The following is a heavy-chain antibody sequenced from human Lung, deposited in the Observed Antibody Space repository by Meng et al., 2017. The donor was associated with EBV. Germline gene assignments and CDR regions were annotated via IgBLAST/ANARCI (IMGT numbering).Heavy chain of an antibody. D-gene: IGHD5-18*01. CDR1: GGSISSGGHY. CDR2: IYYSGST. J-gene: IGHJ4*02. V-gene: IGHV4-31*01. CDR3: ARAVDTGYFDY. Sequence: QVEAQESGPGLVKPSQTLSPTCTVSGGSISSGGHYWSWIRQHPGKGLEWIGYIYYSGSTYYNPSLKSLVSISVDTSNNQFSLKLSSVTAADTAVYYCARAVDTGYFDYWGQGTLVTVSS.